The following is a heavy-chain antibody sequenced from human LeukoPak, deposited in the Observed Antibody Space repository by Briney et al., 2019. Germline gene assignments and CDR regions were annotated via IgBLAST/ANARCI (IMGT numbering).Heavy chain of an antibody. V-gene: IGHV3-53*01. CDR3: ATRSYYYDSSGYCY. D-gene: IGHD3-22*01. CDR2: IYSGGST. J-gene: IGHJ4*02. CDR1: GFTVSSNY. Sequence: PGGSLRLSCAASGFTVSSNYMSWVRQAPGKGLEWVSVIYSGGSTYYADSVKGRFTISRDNSKNTLYLQMYSLRAEDTAVYYCATRSYYYDSSGYCYWGQGTLVTVSS.